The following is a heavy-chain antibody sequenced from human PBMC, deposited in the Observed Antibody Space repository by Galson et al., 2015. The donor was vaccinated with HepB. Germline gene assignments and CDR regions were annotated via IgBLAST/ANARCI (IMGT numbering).Heavy chain of an antibody. J-gene: IGHJ6*02. Sequence: SVKVSCKASGYTFTGHYIHWVRQAPGQGLEWMGWINPNGGATKYEQKFQGRVTMTRDTSSSTAYMEVSRLRSDDTAVYYCARNSFVTIFGVVMYYYYAMDVWGQGTTVTVSS. D-gene: IGHD3-3*01. CDR1: GYTFTGHY. CDR3: ARNSFVTIFGVVMYYYYAMDV. V-gene: IGHV1-2*02. CDR2: INPNGGAT.